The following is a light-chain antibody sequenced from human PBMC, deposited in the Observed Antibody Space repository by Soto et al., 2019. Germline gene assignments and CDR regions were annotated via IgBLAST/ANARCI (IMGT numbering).Light chain of an antibody. Sequence: QSALTQPASVSGSPGQSITISCTGSSSDVGDSDFVSWYQQHPGKAPKLIIYEVSDRPSGVSNRFSGSKSGNTASLTISGLQAEDDAHYYCSSFTSTSTLVVFGGGTKLTVL. CDR1: SSDVGDSDF. J-gene: IGLJ2*01. CDR2: EVS. CDR3: SSFTSTSTLVV. V-gene: IGLV2-14*01.